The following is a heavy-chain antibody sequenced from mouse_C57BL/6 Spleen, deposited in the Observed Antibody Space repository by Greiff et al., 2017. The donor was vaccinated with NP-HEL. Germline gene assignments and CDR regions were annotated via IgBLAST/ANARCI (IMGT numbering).Heavy chain of an antibody. CDR1: GYTFTSYW. CDR2: IDPSDSYT. J-gene: IGHJ4*01. D-gene: IGHD1-1*01. V-gene: IGHV1-69*01. Sequence: QVQLQQPGAELVMPGASVKLSCKASGYTFTSYWMHWVKQRPGQGLEWIGEIDPSDSYTNYNQKFKGKSTLTVDKSSSTAYMQLSSLTSEDSAVYYCARGYGTPVYAMDYWGQGTSVTVSS. CDR3: ARGYGTPVYAMDY.